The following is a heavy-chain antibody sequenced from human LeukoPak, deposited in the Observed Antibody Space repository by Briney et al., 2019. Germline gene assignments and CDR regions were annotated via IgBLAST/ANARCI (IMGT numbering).Heavy chain of an antibody. CDR1: GLSVSSNY. V-gene: IGHV3-64D*06. CDR3: VKGSDLFTGYDGVSFDP. D-gene: IGHD3-9*01. Sequence: PGGSLRLSCVASGLSVSSNYMSWVRQAPGKGLEYVSAISSNGGSTYYADSVKGRLTISRDNSKNTLYLQMSSLRAEDTALYYCVKGSDLFTGYDGVSFDPWGQGTLVTVSS. CDR2: ISSNGGST. J-gene: IGHJ5*02.